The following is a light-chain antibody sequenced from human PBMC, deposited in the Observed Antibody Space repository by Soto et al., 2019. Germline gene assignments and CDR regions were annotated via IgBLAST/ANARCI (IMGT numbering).Light chain of an antibody. CDR1: QRLLHSNGNIF. J-gene: IGKJ2*01. CDR2: LGS. CDR3: MQALQTPYT. V-gene: IGKV2-28*01. Sequence: EIVMTQSPPSLTVTPGEPASISCRSSQRLLHSNGNIFLDWYLQKPGQSPQLLIYLGSNRASGVPDRVSGSGAGTDSTLKISSVEAEDVGVYYCMQALQTPYTFGQGTKLEIK.